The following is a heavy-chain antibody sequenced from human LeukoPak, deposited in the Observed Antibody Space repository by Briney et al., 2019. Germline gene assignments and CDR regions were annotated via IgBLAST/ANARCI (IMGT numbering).Heavy chain of an antibody. Sequence: SVTVSCKASGGTFSSYAISWVRQAPGQGLEWMGGIIPIFGTANYAQKFQGRVTITADESTSTAYMELSSLRSEDTAVYYCARDNYYDSSGSTFGSWGQGTLVTVSS. CDR3: ARDNYYDSSGSTFGS. V-gene: IGHV1-69*13. CDR1: GGTFSSYA. CDR2: IIPIFGTA. J-gene: IGHJ5*01. D-gene: IGHD3-22*01.